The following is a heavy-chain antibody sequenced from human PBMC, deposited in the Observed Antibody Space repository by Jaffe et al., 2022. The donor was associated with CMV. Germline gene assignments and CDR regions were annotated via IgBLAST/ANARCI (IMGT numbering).Heavy chain of an antibody. Sequence: EVQLLESGGGLVQPGGSLRLSCAASGFTFSSYAMSWVRQAPGKGLEWVSAISGSGGSTYYADSVKGRFTISRDNSKNTLYLQMNSLRAEDTAVYYCATTEDDYEYYFDYWGQGTLVTVSS. D-gene: IGHD4-17*01. CDR2: ISGSGGST. CDR1: GFTFSSYA. V-gene: IGHV3-23*01. J-gene: IGHJ4*02. CDR3: ATTEDDYEYYFDY.